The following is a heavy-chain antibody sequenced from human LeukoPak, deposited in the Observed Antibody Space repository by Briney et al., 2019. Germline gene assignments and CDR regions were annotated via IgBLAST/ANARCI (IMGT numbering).Heavy chain of an antibody. CDR2: INHSGST. CDR3: ARGLEQWLGIYYYYGMDV. V-gene: IGHV4-34*01. J-gene: IGHJ6*02. D-gene: IGHD6-19*01. Sequence: PSETLSVTCAVYGGSFSGYYWSWIRQPPGKGLEWIGEINHSGSTNYNPSLKSRVTISVDTSKNQFSLKLSSVTAADTAVYYCARGLEQWLGIYYYYGMDVWGQGTTVTVSS. CDR1: GGSFSGYY.